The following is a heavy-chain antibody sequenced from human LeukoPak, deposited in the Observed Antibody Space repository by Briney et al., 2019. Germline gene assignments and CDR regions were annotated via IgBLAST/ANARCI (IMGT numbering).Heavy chain of an antibody. CDR2: IIPIFGTA. D-gene: IGHD4-11*01. Sequence: ASVKVSCKASRGTFSSYAISWVRQAPGQGLEWMGGIIPIFGTANYAQKFQGRVTITTDESTSTAYMELSSLRSEDTAVYYCARAIGLYLQYNWFDPWGQGTLVTVSS. J-gene: IGHJ5*02. CDR3: ARAIGLYLQYNWFDP. CDR1: RGTFSSYA. V-gene: IGHV1-69*05.